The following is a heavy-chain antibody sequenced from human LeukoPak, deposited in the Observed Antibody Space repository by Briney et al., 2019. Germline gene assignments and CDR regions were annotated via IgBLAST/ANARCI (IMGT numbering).Heavy chain of an antibody. Sequence: AETLSLTCAVYGGSFRGYYWSWIRHFPGKGLEWIGEINHSGSTNYSPSLMSRVTMSIDTAKNQLSLKLRSVTAADTAMYYCARGEMIMDVWGQGTTVIVSS. D-gene: IGHD5-24*01. V-gene: IGHV4-34*01. CDR2: INHSGST. J-gene: IGHJ6*02. CDR1: GGSFRGYY. CDR3: ARGEMIMDV.